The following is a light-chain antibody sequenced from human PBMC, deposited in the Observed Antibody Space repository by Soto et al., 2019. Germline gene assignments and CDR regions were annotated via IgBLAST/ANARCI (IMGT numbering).Light chain of an antibody. Sequence: DIVMTQSPLSLPVTPGEPASISCRSSHSLVHSNGYNYLDWYLQKPGQSPQLLIHLGSNRAAVFTERFSSSESGTDVTLKIRRVEAEDVGLYYCMQALLTLIPFGPGTKVDIK. CDR2: LGS. CDR1: HSLVHSNGYNY. CDR3: MQALLTLIP. J-gene: IGKJ3*01. V-gene: IGKV2-28*01.